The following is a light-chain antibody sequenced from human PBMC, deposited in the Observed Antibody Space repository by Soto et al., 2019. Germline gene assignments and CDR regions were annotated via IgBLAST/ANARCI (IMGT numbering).Light chain of an antibody. CDR3: LQRYRSPYT. V-gene: IGKV1-39*01. CDR1: QTINTY. CDR2: GAS. J-gene: IGKJ2*01. Sequence: IQLTQSPSSLSASVGDRVTVTCRASQTINTYLNWDQQKPGKAPTLLIYGASSLQSGVPSRFSGGGSRADVNLTIGSLQTEELATYDCLQRYRSPYTFGQGTKLVI.